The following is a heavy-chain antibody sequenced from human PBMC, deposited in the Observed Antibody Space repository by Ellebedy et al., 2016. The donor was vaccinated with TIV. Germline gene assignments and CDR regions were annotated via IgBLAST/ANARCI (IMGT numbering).Heavy chain of an antibody. CDR2: IYSGGSA. J-gene: IGHJ4*02. Sequence: GGSLRLSCAASGFTVSDSYMSWVRQAPGKGLEWVSIIYSGGSAYYADSVRGRFTISRDNAKNSLYLQLNSLRAEDTAVYYCAKDEGSGTWHYWGQGTLVTVSS. CDR3: AKDEGSGTWHY. V-gene: IGHV3-66*01. D-gene: IGHD3-10*01. CDR1: GFTVSDSY.